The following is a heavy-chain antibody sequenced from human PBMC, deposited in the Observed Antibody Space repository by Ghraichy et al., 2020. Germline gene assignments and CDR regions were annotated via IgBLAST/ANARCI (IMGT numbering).Heavy chain of an antibody. CDR1: GGSFSGYY. D-gene: IGHD3-10*01. CDR3: ARGKSRWFGGQPNYYYYYMDV. J-gene: IGHJ6*03. CDR2: INHSGST. V-gene: IGHV4-34*01. Sequence: SETLSLTCAVYGGSFSGYYWSWIRQPPGKGLEWIGEINHSGSTNYNPSLKSRVTISVDTSKNQFSLKLSSVTAADTAVYYCARGKSRWFGGQPNYYYYYMDVWGKGTTVTVSS.